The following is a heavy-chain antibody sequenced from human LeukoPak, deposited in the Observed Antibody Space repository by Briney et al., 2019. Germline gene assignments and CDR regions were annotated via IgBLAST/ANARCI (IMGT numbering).Heavy chain of an antibody. Sequence: AGSLRLSCAASGFTFSSYAMSWVRQAPGKGLEWVSAISGSGGSTYYADSVKGRYTISRDNSKNTLYLQMNSLRAEHTAVYYCAKDPPYSYGYWFDPWGQGTLVTVSS. CDR2: ISGSGGST. J-gene: IGHJ5*02. V-gene: IGHV3-23*01. CDR1: GFTFSSYA. CDR3: AKDPPYSYGYWFDP. D-gene: IGHD5-18*01.